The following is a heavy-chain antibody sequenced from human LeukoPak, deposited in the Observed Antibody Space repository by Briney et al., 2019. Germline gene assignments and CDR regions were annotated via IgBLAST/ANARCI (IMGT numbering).Heavy chain of an antibody. CDR2: ISSDGSIT. CDR1: GFTFSTSW. J-gene: IGHJ4*02. D-gene: IGHD3-10*01. CDR3: ASALRGVISN. V-gene: IGHV3-74*01. Sequence: GGSLRLSCAASGFTFSTSWMHWVRQAPGKGLVWVSRISSDGSITDYADCVKGRFTISRDNAKNTLYLQMNSLRAEDTAVYYCASALRGVISNWGQGTLVTVSS.